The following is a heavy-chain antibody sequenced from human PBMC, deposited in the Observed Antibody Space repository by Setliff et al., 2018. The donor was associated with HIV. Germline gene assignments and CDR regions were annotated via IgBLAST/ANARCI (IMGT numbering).Heavy chain of an antibody. CDR2: IYNTGSA. CDR1: GGYISSAGYY. Sequence: SETLSLTCTVSGGYISSAGYYWSWIRQHPGKGLEWIGYIYNTGSAYFNPSLKSRLTISVDTSRNQFSLKLSSVTAADTAVYYCARGYDRGYFCHFDYWGQGTLVTVSS. V-gene: IGHV4-31*03. J-gene: IGHJ4*02. D-gene: IGHD3-22*01. CDR3: ARGYDRGYFCHFDY.